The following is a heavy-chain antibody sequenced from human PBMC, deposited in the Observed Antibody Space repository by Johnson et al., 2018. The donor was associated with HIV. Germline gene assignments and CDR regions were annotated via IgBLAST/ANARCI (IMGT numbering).Heavy chain of an antibody. CDR3: ARVRSGRENVFDI. Sequence: QVQLVESGGGLVKPGGSLRLSCAASGFIFSDYYMSWIRQAPGKGLEWISYISSSRSTIYYADSVKGRFTISRDNSKNTLYLQMNSLRAGDTAVYYCARVRSGRENVFDIWGQGTMVTVSS. J-gene: IGHJ3*02. V-gene: IGHV3-11*04. CDR1: GFIFSDYY. CDR2: ISSSRSTI. D-gene: IGHD1-26*01.